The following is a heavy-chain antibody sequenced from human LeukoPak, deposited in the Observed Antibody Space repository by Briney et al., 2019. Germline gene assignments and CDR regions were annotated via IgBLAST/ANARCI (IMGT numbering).Heavy chain of an antibody. J-gene: IGHJ6*04. CDR1: GSAFTIYY. CDR2: ILLIFGTA. V-gene: IGHV1-69*06. CDR3: AREIMVRGVGYYGMDV. D-gene: IGHD3-10*01. Sequence: ASVKVSFKCSGSAFTIYYFHWLRQPPGQGLGLMGGILLIFGTANYAQKFQGRVTITADKSTSTAYMEPSRLRSEDTAVYYCAREIMVRGVGYYGMDVWGKGTTVTVSS.